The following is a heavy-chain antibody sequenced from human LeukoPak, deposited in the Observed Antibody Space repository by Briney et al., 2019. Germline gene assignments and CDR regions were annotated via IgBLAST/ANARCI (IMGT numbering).Heavy chain of an antibody. CDR2: ISGSGGST. V-gene: IGHV3-23*01. J-gene: IGHJ4*02. CDR1: GFSFSTYA. Sequence: GGSLRLSCAASGFSFSTYAMSWVRQAPGKGLEWVSAISGSGGSTYYADSVKGRFTISRDNSKNTLYLQMNSLRAEDTAVYYCAKEDRIQLWLQPYYFDYWGQGTLVTVSS. CDR3: AKEDRIQLWLQPYYFDY. D-gene: IGHD5-18*01.